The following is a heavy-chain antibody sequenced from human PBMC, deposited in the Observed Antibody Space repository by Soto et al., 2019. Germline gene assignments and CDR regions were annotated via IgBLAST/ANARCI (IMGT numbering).Heavy chain of an antibody. CDR1: GGSISSYY. D-gene: IGHD5-12*01. CDR3: TRLKGDGYNDY. Sequence: SETLSLTCTVSGGSISSYYWSWIRQPPGKGLEWIGYIYYSGSTNYNPSLKSRVTISVDTSKNQFSLKLSSVTAADTAVYYCTRLKGDGYNDYWGQGTLVTVSS. J-gene: IGHJ4*02. CDR2: IYYSGST. V-gene: IGHV4-59*08.